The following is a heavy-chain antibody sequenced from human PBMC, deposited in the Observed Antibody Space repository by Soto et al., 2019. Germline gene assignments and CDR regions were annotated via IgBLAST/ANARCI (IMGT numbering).Heavy chain of an antibody. V-gene: IGHV4-59*08. Sequence: SETLSLTCTVSGGSINLYYWSWLRQPPGKGLEWVASISYSGSSINYSPSLKRRVTISVDTSNNHFSLKVNSVTASDTAVYYCARRQAGDYGHWFDSWGQGILVTVSS. J-gene: IGHJ5*01. CDR1: GGSINLYY. CDR3: ARRQAGDYGHWFDS. D-gene: IGHD4-17*01. CDR2: ISYSGSSI.